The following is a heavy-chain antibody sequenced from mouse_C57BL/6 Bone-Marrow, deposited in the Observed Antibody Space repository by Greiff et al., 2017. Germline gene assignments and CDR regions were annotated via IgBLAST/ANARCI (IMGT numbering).Heavy chain of an antibody. D-gene: IGHD1-1*01. V-gene: IGHV1-64*01. CDR1: GYTFTSYW. Sequence: QVQLQQPGAELVKPGASVKLSCKASGYTFTSYWMHWVKQRPGQGLEWIGMIHPNSGSTNYNEKFKSKATLTVDKASSTAYMQLSSLTSEDSAVYYCASTTVVPFDYWGQGTTLTVSS. CDR2: IHPNSGST. J-gene: IGHJ2*01. CDR3: ASTTVVPFDY.